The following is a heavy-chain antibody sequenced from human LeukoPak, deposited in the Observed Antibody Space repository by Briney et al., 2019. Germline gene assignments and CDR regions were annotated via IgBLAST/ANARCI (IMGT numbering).Heavy chain of an antibody. V-gene: IGHV4-61*02. Sequence: SETLSLTCTVSGGSISSGSYYWSWIRQPAGRGLEWIGRIDTSGSTNYNPSLKSRVTISVDTSKNQFSLKLSSVTAADTAVYDCATGTTPPGYYYYYMDVWGKGTTVTVSS. CDR2: IDTSGST. D-gene: IGHD1-14*01. CDR3: ATGTTPPGYYYYYMDV. CDR1: GGSISSGSYY. J-gene: IGHJ6*03.